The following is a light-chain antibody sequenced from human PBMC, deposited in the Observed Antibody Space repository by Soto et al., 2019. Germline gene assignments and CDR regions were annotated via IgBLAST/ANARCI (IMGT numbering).Light chain of an antibody. CDR2: WAS. Sequence: DIVMTHSPDSLAVSLGERATINCKSSQSVLYSSNNKNYLAWYQQKPGQPPKLLIYWASTRESGVPDRFSGSGSGTDFTLTISSLQAEDVAVYYCQQYYSLWTFGQGTKVEIK. V-gene: IGKV4-1*01. J-gene: IGKJ1*01. CDR3: QQYYSLWT. CDR1: QSVLYSSNNKNY.